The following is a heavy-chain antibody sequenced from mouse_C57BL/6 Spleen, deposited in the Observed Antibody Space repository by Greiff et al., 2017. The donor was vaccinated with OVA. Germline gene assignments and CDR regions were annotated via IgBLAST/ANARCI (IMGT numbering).Heavy chain of an antibody. J-gene: IGHJ3*01. CDR1: GYAFSSSW. Sequence: QVQLQQSGPELVKPGASVKISCKASGYAFSSSWMHWVKQRPGKGLEWIGRIYPGDGDTNYNGKFKGKATLTADKSSSTAYMQLSSLTSEDSAVYFCAGRDISSCAWFAYWGQGTLVTVSA. V-gene: IGHV1-82*01. CDR3: AGRDISSCAWFAY. CDR2: IYPGDGDT. D-gene: IGHD1-1*01.